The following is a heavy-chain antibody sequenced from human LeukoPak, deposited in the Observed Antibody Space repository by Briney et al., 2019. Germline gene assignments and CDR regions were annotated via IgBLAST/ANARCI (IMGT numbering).Heavy chain of an antibody. D-gene: IGHD1-26*01. Sequence: PSETLSLTCTVSGGSISSSSYYWGWIRQPPGKGLEWIGSIYYSGSTYYNPSLKSRVTISVDTSKNQFSLKLSSVTAADTAVYYCARDHHGKIPHYYYYMDVWGKGTTVTVSS. V-gene: IGHV4-39*07. CDR2: IYYSGST. CDR1: GGSISSSSYY. J-gene: IGHJ6*03. CDR3: ARDHHGKIPHYYYYMDV.